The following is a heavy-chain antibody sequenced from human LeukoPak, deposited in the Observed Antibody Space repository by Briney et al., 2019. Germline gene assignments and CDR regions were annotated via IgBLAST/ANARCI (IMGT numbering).Heavy chain of an antibody. Sequence: GGSLRLSCAASGFTFSDYYMSWIRQAPGKGLEWVSYISSSGSIIYYADSVKGRFTISRDNSKNTLYLQMNSLRAEDTAVYYCAKDLAEKYAFDIWGQGTMVTVSS. J-gene: IGHJ3*02. CDR2: ISSSGSII. CDR3: AKDLAEKYAFDI. D-gene: IGHD3-16*01. V-gene: IGHV3-11*04. CDR1: GFTFSDYY.